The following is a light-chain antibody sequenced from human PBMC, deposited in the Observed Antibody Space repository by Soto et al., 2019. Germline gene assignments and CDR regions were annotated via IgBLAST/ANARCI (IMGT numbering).Light chain of an antibody. J-gene: IGKJ4*01. CDR1: QSVISSY. V-gene: IGKV3-20*01. CDR3: QQYDSYST. Sequence: EIVLTQSPGTLSLSPGERATLYCRASQSVISSYLGWYQQKPGQAPRLLIYGTSTRASGITDRFSGSGSGTDLTLTISRVEPEDFATYYCQQYDSYSTFGGGTKVEIK. CDR2: GTS.